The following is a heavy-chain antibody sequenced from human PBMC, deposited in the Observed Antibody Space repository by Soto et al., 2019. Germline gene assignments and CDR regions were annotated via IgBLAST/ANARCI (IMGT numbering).Heavy chain of an antibody. V-gene: IGHV3-23*01. CDR1: GFTFSRYA. D-gene: IGHD2-2*01. CDR3: AKVIGCSSTSCSDLTLYYFDY. Sequence: GGSLRLSCGASGFTFSRYAMSWCRQAPGKGLEWVSAISGSGGSTYYADSVKGRFTISRDNSKNTLYLQMNSLRAEDEAVYYCAKVIGCSSTSCSDLTLYYFDYWGQVTLVTVSS. J-gene: IGHJ4*02. CDR2: ISGSGGST.